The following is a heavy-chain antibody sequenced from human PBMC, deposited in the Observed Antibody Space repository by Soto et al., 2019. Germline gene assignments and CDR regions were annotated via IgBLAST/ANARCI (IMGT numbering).Heavy chain of an antibody. CDR3: ARESLWFGELSSDFDY. Sequence: QVQLQESGPGLVKPSQTLSLTCTVSGGSISSGGYYWSWIRQHPGKGLEWIGYIYYSGSTYYNPSLQSRVTISVDTSKTQFSLELSSVTAADTAVYYCARESLWFGELSSDFDYWGQGTLVTVSS. D-gene: IGHD3-10*01. CDR2: IYYSGST. V-gene: IGHV4-31*03. CDR1: GGSISSGGYY. J-gene: IGHJ4*02.